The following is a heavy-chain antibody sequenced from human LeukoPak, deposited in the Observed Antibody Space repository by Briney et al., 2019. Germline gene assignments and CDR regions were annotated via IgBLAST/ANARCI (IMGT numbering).Heavy chain of an antibody. CDR3: ARHSGGSYVFAFDV. D-gene: IGHD2-15*01. Sequence: SETLSLTCTVSGGPISTSYFWGWVRQPPGKGLEWIGTTDYSGTTYYNPSLKSRVTISVDTSKNQFSLKLSSVTAPDTAVYYCARHSGGSYVFAFDVWGQGTMFTVSS. J-gene: IGHJ3*01. CDR1: GGPISTSYF. CDR2: TDYSGTT. V-gene: IGHV4-39*01.